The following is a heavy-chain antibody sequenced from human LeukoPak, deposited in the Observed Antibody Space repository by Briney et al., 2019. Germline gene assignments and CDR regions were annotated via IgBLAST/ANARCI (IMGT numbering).Heavy chain of an antibody. CDR3: AITGYYDFWSGSNDY. J-gene: IGHJ4*02. D-gene: IGHD3-3*01. CDR1: GYTFTGYY. CDR2: MNPNSGNT. Sequence: ASVKVSCKASGYTFTGYYMHWVRQATGQGLEWMGWMNPNSGNTGYAQKFQGRVTMTRNTSISTAYMELSSLRSEDTAVYYCAITGYYDFWSGSNDYWGQGTLVTVSS. V-gene: IGHV1-8*02.